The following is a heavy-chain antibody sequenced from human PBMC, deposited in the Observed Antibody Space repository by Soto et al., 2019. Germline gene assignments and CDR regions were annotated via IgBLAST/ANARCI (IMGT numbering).Heavy chain of an antibody. CDR3: ARYADKSTSSPSDAFDI. D-gene: IGHD6-6*01. CDR2: ISYSGST. J-gene: IGHJ3*02. Sequence: QVQLQESGPGLVQPSQTLSLSCTVSGGSFGSKNYYWTWIRQLPGTGLEWIGYISYSGSTFYKSSLKGRVEISMDTSKNQFSLKLNSVTAADTAAYYCARYADKSTSSPSDAFDIWGQGTMVIVSS. V-gene: IGHV4-30-4*01. CDR1: GGSFGSKNYY.